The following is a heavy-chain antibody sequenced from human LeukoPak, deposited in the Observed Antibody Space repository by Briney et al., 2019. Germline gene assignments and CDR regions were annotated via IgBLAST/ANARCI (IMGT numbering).Heavy chain of an antibody. Sequence: ASVKVSCKASGYTFTGYYMHWVRQAPGQGLEWMGWINPNSGGTNYAQKFQGRVTMTRDTSISTAYMELSRLRSDDTAVYYCASCTSCYTGGYYYYMDVWGKGTTVTVSS. CDR2: INPNSGGT. V-gene: IGHV1-2*02. J-gene: IGHJ6*03. D-gene: IGHD2-2*02. CDR1: GYTFTGYY. CDR3: ASCTSCYTGGYYYYMDV.